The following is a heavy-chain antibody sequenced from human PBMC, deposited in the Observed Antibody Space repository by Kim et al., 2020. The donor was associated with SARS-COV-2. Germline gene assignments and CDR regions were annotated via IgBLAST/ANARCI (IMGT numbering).Heavy chain of an antibody. CDR2: I. CDR3: ARDSTYGSGNY. J-gene: IGHJ4*02. D-gene: IGHD3-10*01. Sequence: IYCADSVKGRFTISRDNAKNSLYLQMNSRRAEDTAVYYCARDSTYGSGNYWGQGTLVTVSS. V-gene: IGHV3-21*01.